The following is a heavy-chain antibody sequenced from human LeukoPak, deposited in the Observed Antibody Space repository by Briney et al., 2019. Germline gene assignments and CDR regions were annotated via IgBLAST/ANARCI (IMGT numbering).Heavy chain of an antibody. V-gene: IGHV3-23*01. CDR3: AKEGSSRNVDY. CDR1: GFTFDTYA. CDR2: MSGSSGRT. Sequence: GGSLRLSCAASGFTFDTYAMSWVRQAPGKGLEWVSTMSGSSGRTFYGESVKGRFTISRDRSKNTLYLQMNSLRPEDTAVYYCAKEGSSRNVDYWGEGTLVTVSS. D-gene: IGHD6-13*01. J-gene: IGHJ4*02.